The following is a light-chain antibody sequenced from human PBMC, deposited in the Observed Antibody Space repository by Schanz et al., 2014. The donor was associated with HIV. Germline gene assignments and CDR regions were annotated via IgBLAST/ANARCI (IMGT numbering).Light chain of an antibody. CDR2: GAS. CDR1: QSVGSSF. J-gene: IGKJ4*01. CDR3: QHYDISRGT. Sequence: EVVLTQSPGTLSLSPGERATLSCRASQSVGSSFLAWYQHKPGQAPRLLIYGASNRATGIPDRFSGSGSGTDFNLTISRLGPEDFATYYCQHYDISRGTFGGGTRVEIK. V-gene: IGKV3-20*01.